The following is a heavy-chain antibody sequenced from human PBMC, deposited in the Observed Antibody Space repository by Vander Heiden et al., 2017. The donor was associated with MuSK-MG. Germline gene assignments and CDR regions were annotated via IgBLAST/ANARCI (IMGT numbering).Heavy chain of an antibody. CDR3: AKDQAIAAAAYYFDY. V-gene: IGHV3-30*18. J-gene: IGHJ4*02. D-gene: IGHD6-13*01. Sequence: QVQLVESGGGVVQPGRSLRLSCAASGFTFSSYAIHWVRQAPGKGLEWVSVISSDGRDKKYVDSVKGRFTISRDNSKNTVYLQMNSLRVEDTAVYYCAKDQAIAAAAYYFDYWGQGTLVTVSS. CDR2: ISSDGRDK. CDR1: GFTFSSYA.